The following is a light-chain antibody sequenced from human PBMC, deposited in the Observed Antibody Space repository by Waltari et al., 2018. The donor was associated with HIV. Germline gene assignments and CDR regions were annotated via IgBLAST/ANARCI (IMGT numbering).Light chain of an antibody. CDR1: SRKVGSDDL. V-gene: IGLV2-23*02. CDR2: EVT. Sequence: QSALTQPASASGPPGQSSPISCTATSRKVGSDDLVSWYQQHPGEAPKLIIYEVTKRPSGVSNRFSGSKSGNTASLTISGLQAEDEADYYCCSCPRSGIRYVFGTGTKVTVL. CDR3: CSCPRSGIRYV. J-gene: IGLJ1*01.